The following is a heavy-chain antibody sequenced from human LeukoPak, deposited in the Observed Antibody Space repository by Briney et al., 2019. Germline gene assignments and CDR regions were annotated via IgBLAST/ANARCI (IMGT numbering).Heavy chain of an antibody. J-gene: IGHJ5*02. CDR1: GGSISSGGYY. D-gene: IGHD6-13*01. Sequence: SETLSLTCTVSGGSISSGGYYWSWIRQPPGKGLEWLGYIYYSGSTYYKPSLKSRVTISVDTSKNQFSLKLSSVTAADTAVYYCASGIAAAQGWFDPWGQGTLVSASS. V-gene: IGHV4-30-4*01. CDR2: IYYSGST. CDR3: ASGIAAAQGWFDP.